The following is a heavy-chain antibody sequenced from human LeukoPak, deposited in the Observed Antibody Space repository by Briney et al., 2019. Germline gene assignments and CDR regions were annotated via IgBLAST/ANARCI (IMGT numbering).Heavy chain of an antibody. CDR1: GYTFTGYY. V-gene: IGHV1-2*02. CDR3: ALDSSGYYFWFDP. J-gene: IGHJ5*02. D-gene: IGHD3-22*01. CDR2: INPNSGGT. Sequence: ASVKVSCKASGYTFTGYYMHWVRQAPGQGLEWMGWINPNSGGTNYAQKFQGRVTMTRDTSISTAYMELSRLRSDDTAVHYCALDSSGYYFWFDPWGQGTLVTVSS.